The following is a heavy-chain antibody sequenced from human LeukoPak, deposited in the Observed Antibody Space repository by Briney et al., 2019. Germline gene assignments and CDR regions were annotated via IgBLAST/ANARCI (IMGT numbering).Heavy chain of an antibody. CDR2: IKQDRSEK. Sequence: GGSLRLSCAASGFTFTNYWMSWVRQAPGKGLELVANIKQDRSEKYYVDSVKGRFTISRDNAKNSLYLQMNSLRAEDTAVYYCARDRDYVWGSYRSHFDYWGQGTLVTVSS. D-gene: IGHD3-16*02. J-gene: IGHJ4*02. CDR3: ARDRDYVWGSYRSHFDY. V-gene: IGHV3-7*01. CDR1: GFTFTNYW.